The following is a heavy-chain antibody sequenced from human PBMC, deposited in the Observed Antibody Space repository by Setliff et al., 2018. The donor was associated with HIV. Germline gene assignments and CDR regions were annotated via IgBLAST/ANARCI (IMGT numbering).Heavy chain of an antibody. J-gene: IGHJ3*02. CDR3: ARASSRLNCSGGSCYRAPYAFDI. D-gene: IGHD2-15*01. CDR2: IYTSGST. CDR1: GGSISSGSYY. V-gene: IGHV4-61*09. Sequence: SETLSLTCTVSGGSISSGSYYWSWIRQPAGKGLEWIGHIYTSGSTNYNPSLKSRVTISVDTSKNQFSLTLSSVTAADTAVYYCARASSRLNCSGGSCYRAPYAFDIWGQGTMVTVS.